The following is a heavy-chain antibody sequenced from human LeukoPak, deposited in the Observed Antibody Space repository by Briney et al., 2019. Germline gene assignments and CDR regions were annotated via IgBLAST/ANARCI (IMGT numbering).Heavy chain of an antibody. Sequence: SDTLSLTCAVYGGSFSNYYWSWLRQPPGKGLEWIGEIHPSGSADYNPSLKGRVTTSVDTSKNQFSLNVISVTAADTAEYYCTRGEDPFKQGHWGHGTLVTVSS. CDR3: TRGEDPFKQGH. J-gene: IGHJ4*01. D-gene: IGHD6-13*01. V-gene: IGHV4-34*01. CDR1: GGSFSNYY. CDR2: IHPSGSA.